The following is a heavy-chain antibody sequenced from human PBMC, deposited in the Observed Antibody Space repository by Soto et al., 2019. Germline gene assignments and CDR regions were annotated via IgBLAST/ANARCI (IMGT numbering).Heavy chain of an antibody. Sequence: SQTLSLTCAISGDSVSSNSAAWNWIRQSPSRGLEWLGRTYYRSKWYNNYAVSVKSRITINPDTSKNQFSLQLDSVTPEDTAIYYCSSEAETGTTYIWFDPWGQATLVTVSS. CDR1: GDSVSSNSAA. CDR2: TYYRSKWYN. D-gene: IGHD1-7*01. V-gene: IGHV6-1*01. J-gene: IGHJ5*02. CDR3: SSEAETGTTYIWFDP.